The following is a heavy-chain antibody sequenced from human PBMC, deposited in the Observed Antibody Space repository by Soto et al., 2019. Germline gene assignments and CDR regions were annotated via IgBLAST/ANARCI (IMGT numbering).Heavy chain of an antibody. Sequence: QVQLVQSGAEVKKPGASVKVSCKASGYTFTGYYMHWVRQAPGQGLEWMGWINPNSGGTNYAQKFRGWVTMTRDTSISTAYMELSRLRSDDTAVYYCARGAIVVVPAANRGWFDPWGQGTLVTVSS. J-gene: IGHJ5*02. CDR2: INPNSGGT. CDR3: ARGAIVVVPAANRGWFDP. D-gene: IGHD2-2*01. CDR1: GYTFTGYY. V-gene: IGHV1-2*04.